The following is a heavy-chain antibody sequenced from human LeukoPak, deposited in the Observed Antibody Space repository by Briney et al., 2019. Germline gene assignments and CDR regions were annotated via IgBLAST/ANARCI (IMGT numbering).Heavy chain of an antibody. CDR2: INTNTEKP. J-gene: IGHJ6*03. CDR1: GGTFISYA. CDR3: ARGMSNSPYYFYYYMDV. Sequence: ASVTVSSKASGGTFISYAISWVRQAPGQGLEWMGCINTNTEKPTYAQGFTGRFVFSLDTSVSTAYLQISSLKAEDTAVYYCARGMSNSPYYFYYYMDVWGKGTTVTVSS. D-gene: IGHD1-1*01. V-gene: IGHV7-4-1*02.